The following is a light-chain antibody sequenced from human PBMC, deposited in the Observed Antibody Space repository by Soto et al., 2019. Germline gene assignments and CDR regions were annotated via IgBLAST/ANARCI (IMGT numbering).Light chain of an antibody. CDR1: QSISSY. Sequence: EIQMTQSPSSLSASVGDRVTITCRASQSISSYLNWYQQKPGKAPKLLIYAASSLQSGVPSRFSGSGSGTDFTLTISSLQPEDFATYYCQQSYSTPWTLGQGTKVDIK. CDR3: QQSYSTPWT. V-gene: IGKV1-39*01. J-gene: IGKJ1*01. CDR2: AAS.